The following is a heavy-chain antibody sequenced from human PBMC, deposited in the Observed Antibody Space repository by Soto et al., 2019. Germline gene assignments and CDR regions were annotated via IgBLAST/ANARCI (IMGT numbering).Heavy chain of an antibody. J-gene: IGHJ6*03. Sequence: GASVKVSCKASGYTFTSYDINWVRQATGQGLEWMGWMNSNSGNTGYAQKFQGRVTMTRNTSISTAYMELSSLRSEDTAVYYCARTPGATPTKYYYYYYYMDVWGKGTTVTVSS. V-gene: IGHV1-8*01. CDR2: MNSNSGNT. D-gene: IGHD2-15*01. CDR3: ARTPGATPTKYYYYYYYMDV. CDR1: GYTFTSYD.